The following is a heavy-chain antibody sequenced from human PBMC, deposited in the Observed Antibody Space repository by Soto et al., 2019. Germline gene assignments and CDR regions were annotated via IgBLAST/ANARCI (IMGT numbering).Heavy chain of an antibody. Sequence: QVQLVESGGGVVQPGRSLRLSCAASGFTFSSYGMHWVRQAPGKGLEWVAVIWYDGSNKYYADSVKGRFTISRDNSKNTLYLQSNSLRAEDTAVYYCARGGGIAAAIAYYYYGMDVWGQGTTVTVSS. J-gene: IGHJ6*02. CDR3: ARGGGIAAAIAYYYYGMDV. V-gene: IGHV3-33*01. D-gene: IGHD6-13*01. CDR1: GFTFSSYG. CDR2: IWYDGSNK.